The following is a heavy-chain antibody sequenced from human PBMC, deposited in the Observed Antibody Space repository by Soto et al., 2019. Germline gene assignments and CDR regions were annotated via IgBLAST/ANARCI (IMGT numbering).Heavy chain of an antibody. CDR3: ARARWGSGPSIH. CDR2: INHSGST. V-gene: IGHV4-34*01. Sequence: QVQLQQWGAGLLKPSETLSLTCAVYGGSFSGYYWSWIRQPPGKGLEWIGEINHSGSTNYNPSLKSRVTISVDTSKNQFSLKLSSVTAADTAVYYCARARWGSGPSIHWGQGTLVTVSS. D-gene: IGHD3-10*01. CDR1: GGSFSGYY. J-gene: IGHJ4*02.